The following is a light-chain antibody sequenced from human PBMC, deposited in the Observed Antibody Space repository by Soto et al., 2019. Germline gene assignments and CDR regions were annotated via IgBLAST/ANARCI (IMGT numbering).Light chain of an antibody. Sequence: QSVLTQPPSVSGSPGQSVTISCTGTSSDVGGFNYVSWYQHHPGKAPKLMIYDVSKRPSGVPDRFSGSKSGNTASLTISGLQAEDEADYYCCSYAGGYTHYVSGSGTKVTVL. CDR3: CSYAGGYTHYV. J-gene: IGLJ1*01. CDR1: SSDVGGFNY. CDR2: DVS. V-gene: IGLV2-11*01.